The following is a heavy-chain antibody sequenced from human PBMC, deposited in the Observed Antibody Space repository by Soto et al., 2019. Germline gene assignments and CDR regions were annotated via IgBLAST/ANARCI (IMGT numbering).Heavy chain of an antibody. CDR1: GGPFSDYY. CDR2: INHRGGT. J-gene: IGHJ4*02. V-gene: IGHV4-34*01. CDR3: ARGSVDTVDSSGFYEY. D-gene: IGHD3-22*01. Sequence: PSQTLSLTCAVYGGPFSDYYWRWIRQRPWKVLEWIGEINHRGGTSYNPYLKSRVTISVDTSKSQFSLKLTSVTAADRAVYYCARGSVDTVDSSGFYEYWGQRTPDTVSS.